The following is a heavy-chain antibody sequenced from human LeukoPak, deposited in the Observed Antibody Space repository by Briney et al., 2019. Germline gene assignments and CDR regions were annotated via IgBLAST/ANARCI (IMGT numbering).Heavy chain of an antibody. CDR1: GFIFDIYE. D-gene: IGHD3-10*01. CDR2: ISSSGGNI. V-gene: IGHV3-48*03. CDR3: ARDRVGWGGSFDV. J-gene: IGHJ3*01. Sequence: GGSLRLSCTASGFIFDIYEINWVRQAPGKGLEWVAHISSSGGNIYFADSVKGRFTLSRDNDKNSVYLQMRSLRREDTAVYYCARDRVGWGGSFDVWGQGTTAIVSS.